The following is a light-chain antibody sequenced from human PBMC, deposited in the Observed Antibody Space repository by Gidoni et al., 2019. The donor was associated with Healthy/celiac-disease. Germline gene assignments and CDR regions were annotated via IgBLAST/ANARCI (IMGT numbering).Light chain of an antibody. CDR2: SNN. J-gene: IGLJ2*01. Sequence: QSVLTPPPSASGTPGPRVTISCSGSSSNIGSNTVNWYHQLPGTAPKLPIYSNNQRPSGVPDRFSGSKSGTSASLAISGLQSEDEADYYCAAWDDSLNGVVFGGGTKLTVL. CDR3: AAWDDSLNGVV. V-gene: IGLV1-44*01. CDR1: SSNIGSNT.